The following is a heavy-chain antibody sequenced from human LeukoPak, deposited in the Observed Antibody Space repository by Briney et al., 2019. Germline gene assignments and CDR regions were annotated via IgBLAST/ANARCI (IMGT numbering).Heavy chain of an antibody. Sequence: GGSLRLSCAASGFTFSSYSMNWVRQAPGKGLEWVSSISSSSSYIHYADSVKGRFTISRDNAKNSLYLQMNSLRAEDTAVYYCARDHEDYGGDYWGQGTLVTVSS. D-gene: IGHD4-23*01. V-gene: IGHV3-21*01. CDR1: GFTFSSYS. CDR2: ISSSSSYI. J-gene: IGHJ4*02. CDR3: ARDHEDYGGDY.